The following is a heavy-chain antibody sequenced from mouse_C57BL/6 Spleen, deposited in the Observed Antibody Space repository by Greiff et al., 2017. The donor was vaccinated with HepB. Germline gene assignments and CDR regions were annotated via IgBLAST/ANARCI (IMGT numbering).Heavy chain of an antibody. CDR3: ARRYYGSSYVDCDY. Sequence: EVQGVESGGGLVKPGGSLKLSCAASGFTFSDYGMHWVRQAPEKGLEWVAYISSGSSTIYYADTVKGRFTIARDNAKNTLFLQMTSLRSEDTAMYYCARRYYGSSYVDCDYWGQGTTLTVSS. V-gene: IGHV5-17*01. CDR2: ISSGSSTI. CDR1: GFTFSDYG. D-gene: IGHD1-1*01. J-gene: IGHJ2*01.